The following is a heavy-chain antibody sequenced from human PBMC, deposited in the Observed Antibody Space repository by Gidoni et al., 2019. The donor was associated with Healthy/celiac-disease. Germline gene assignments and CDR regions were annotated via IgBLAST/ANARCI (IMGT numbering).Heavy chain of an antibody. CDR3: ARAAYVGATDY. CDR1: GGSFSGYY. CDR2: INHSGST. Sequence: QVQLQQWGAGLLKPSETLSLTCAVYGGSFSGYYWSWIRQPPGKGLEWIGEINHSGSTNYNPSLKSRVTISVDTSKNQFSLKLSSVTAADTAVYYCARAAYVGATDYWGQGTLVTVSS. V-gene: IGHV4-34*01. D-gene: IGHD1-26*01. J-gene: IGHJ4*02.